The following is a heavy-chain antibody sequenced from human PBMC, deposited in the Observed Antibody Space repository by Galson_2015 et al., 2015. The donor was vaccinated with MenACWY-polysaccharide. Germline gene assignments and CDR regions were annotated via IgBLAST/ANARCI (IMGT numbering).Heavy chain of an antibody. V-gene: IGHV3-74*01. Sequence: SLRLSCAASEFDFSTYWTHWVRQVPGKGPVWVSRINSDETSTSYADSVKGRFSISRDNAKSTLYLQMNSLRAEDTAVYYCARGHYDLWSGYRHYYFG. CDR3: ARGHYDLWSGYRHYYFG. CDR1: EFDFSTYW. CDR2: INSDETST. J-gene: IGHJ6*01. D-gene: IGHD3-3*01.